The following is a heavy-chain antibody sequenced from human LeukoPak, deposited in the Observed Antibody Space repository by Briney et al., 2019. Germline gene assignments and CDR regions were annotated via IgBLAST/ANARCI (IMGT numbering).Heavy chain of an antibody. CDR1: GVPFSIYG. CDR2: LRSDGRGK. Sequence: GGSLRLSCTVSGVPFSIYGLHWVRQAPGRGLEWVAFLRSDGRGKYSADSVKGRFTISRDSSKNTVYLQLSSLRTEDTAVYYCARDHEWSWDYWGQGTLVIVSS. CDR3: ARDHEWSWDY. V-gene: IGHV3-30*02. J-gene: IGHJ4*02. D-gene: IGHD3-3*01.